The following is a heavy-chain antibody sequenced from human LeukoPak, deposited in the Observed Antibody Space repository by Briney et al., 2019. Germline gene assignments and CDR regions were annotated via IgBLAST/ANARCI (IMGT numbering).Heavy chain of an antibody. D-gene: IGHD6-13*01. Sequence: SSETLSLTCTVSGDSISNSGYYWDWIRQSPGKGLEWIGSINHSGTTYYEPSLKSRVTISVDASKNQFSLKLSSVTAADTTIYYCARKKLVARGYFDFCGRGIPVTVSS. CDR2: INHSGTT. J-gene: IGHJ4*02. CDR1: GDSISNSGYY. CDR3: ARKKLVARGYFDF. V-gene: IGHV4-39*01.